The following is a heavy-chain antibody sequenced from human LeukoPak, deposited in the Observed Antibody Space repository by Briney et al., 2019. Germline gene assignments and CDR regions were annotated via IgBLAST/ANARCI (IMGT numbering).Heavy chain of an antibody. CDR2: IISSSSTI. CDR1: GFTFSSYS. V-gene: IGHV3-48*02. D-gene: IGHD3-10*01. J-gene: IGHJ4*02. Sequence: GGSLRLSCAASGFTFSSYSMNWVRQAPGKGLEWTSYIISSSSTIDYAVSVKGRFTISRDNAKNSLYLQMNSLRDEDTAVYYCARNRGYYYGSGGYYSAHYFDYWGQGTLVTVSS. CDR3: ARNRGYYYGSGGYYSAHYFDY.